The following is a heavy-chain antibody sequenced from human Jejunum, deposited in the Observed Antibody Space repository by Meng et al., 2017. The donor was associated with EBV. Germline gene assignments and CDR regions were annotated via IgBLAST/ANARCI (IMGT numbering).Heavy chain of an antibody. J-gene: IGHJ4*02. Sequence: VQLVEAGGGLVKPGGSLRLSCVGSGYTFSTYWMHWVRQTPGKGLVWVSRINEDGTHTDYADSVKGRFTISRDNAKNTLTLQMNSLRVEDTAVYYCSRDLRGPFDYWGQGTLVTVSS. CDR2: INEDGTHT. D-gene: IGHD3-16*01. V-gene: IGHV3-74*01. CDR1: GYTFSTYW. CDR3: SRDLRGPFDY.